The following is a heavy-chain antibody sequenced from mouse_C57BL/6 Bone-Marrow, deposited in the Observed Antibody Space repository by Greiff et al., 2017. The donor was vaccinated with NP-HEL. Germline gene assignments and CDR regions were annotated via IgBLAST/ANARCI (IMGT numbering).Heavy chain of an antibody. CDR3: ARSILRPFAY. CDR1: GYTFTSYW. D-gene: IGHD1-1*01. Sequence: VKLVESGAELVKPGASVKLSCKASGYTFTSYWMHWVKQRPGQGLEWIGMIHPNSGSTNYNEKFQSKATLTVDKSSSTAYLQLSSLTSEDSAVXSCARSILRPFAYWGQGTLVTVSA. J-gene: IGHJ3*01. CDR2: IHPNSGST. V-gene: IGHV1-64*01.